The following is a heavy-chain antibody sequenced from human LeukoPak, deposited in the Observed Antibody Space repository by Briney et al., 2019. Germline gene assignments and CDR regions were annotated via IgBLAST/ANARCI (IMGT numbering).Heavy chain of an antibody. CDR3: AKDQMGEPSEGYFDY. V-gene: IGHV3-30*18. J-gene: IGHJ4*02. CDR1: GFTFSSYG. D-gene: IGHD3-16*01. CDR2: ISYDGSNK. Sequence: PGGSLRLSCAASGFTFSSYGMHWVRQAPGKGLEWVAVISYDGSNKYYADSVKGRFTISRDNSKNTLYLQMNSLRAEDTAVYYCAKDQMGEPSEGYFDYWGQGTLVTVSS.